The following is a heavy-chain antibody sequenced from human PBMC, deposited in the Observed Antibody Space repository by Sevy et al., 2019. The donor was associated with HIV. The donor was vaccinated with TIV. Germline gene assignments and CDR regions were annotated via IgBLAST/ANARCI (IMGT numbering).Heavy chain of an antibody. J-gene: IGHJ6*02. D-gene: IGHD3-3*01. CDR1: GFTFSSYA. CDR2: ISGSGGST. Sequence: GGSLRLSCAASGFTFSSYAMSWVRQAPGKGLEWVSPISGSGGSTYYADSVKGRFTISRDNSKNTLYLQMNSLRAEDTAVYYCAKAAGGGILRFLEWSQTYYGMDVWGQGTTVTVSS. V-gene: IGHV3-23*01. CDR3: AKAAGGGILRFLEWSQTYYGMDV.